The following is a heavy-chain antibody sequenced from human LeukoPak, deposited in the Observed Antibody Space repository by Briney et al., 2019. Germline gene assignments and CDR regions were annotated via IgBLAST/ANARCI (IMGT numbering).Heavy chain of an antibody. CDR2: INHSGST. CDR3: ARGHYYDSSGCGGNWFDP. Sequence: SETLSLTCAVYGGSFSGYYWSWIRQPPGKGLEWIGEINHSGSTNYNPSLKSRVTISVDTSKNQFSLKLSSVTAADTAVYYCARGHYYDSSGCGGNWFDPWGQGTLVTVSS. D-gene: IGHD3-22*01. V-gene: IGHV4-34*01. J-gene: IGHJ5*02. CDR1: GGSFSGYY.